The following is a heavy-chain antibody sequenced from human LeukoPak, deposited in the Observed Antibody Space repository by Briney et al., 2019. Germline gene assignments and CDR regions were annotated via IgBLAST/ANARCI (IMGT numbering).Heavy chain of an antibody. V-gene: IGHV1-18*01. CDR3: ARDQEEGSGRSIYDY. CDR2: FNPENGNT. J-gene: IGHJ4*02. CDR1: GGSFRTYP. D-gene: IGHD6-19*01. Sequence: GASVKVSCKASGGSFRTYPITWVRQAPGQGLEWIGRFNPENGNTNYAQKVQGRVTMTTDTPTSTAYMELRSLTSDDTAVYYCARDQEEGSGRSIYDYWGQGTLVTVSS.